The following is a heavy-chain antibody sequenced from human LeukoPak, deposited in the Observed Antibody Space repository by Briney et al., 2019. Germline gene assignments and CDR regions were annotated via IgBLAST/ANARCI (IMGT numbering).Heavy chain of an antibody. J-gene: IGHJ5*02. CDR2: IIPIFGTA. CDR3: ARLTSSIAAPVDWFDP. D-gene: IGHD6-6*01. CDR1: GGTFSSYA. V-gene: IGHV1-69*05. Sequence: SVKVSCKASGGTFSSYAISWVRQAPGQGLEWMGGIIPIFGTANYAQKFQGRVTITTDESTSTAYMELSSLRSEDTAVFYCARLTSSIAAPVDWFDPWGQGTLVTVSS.